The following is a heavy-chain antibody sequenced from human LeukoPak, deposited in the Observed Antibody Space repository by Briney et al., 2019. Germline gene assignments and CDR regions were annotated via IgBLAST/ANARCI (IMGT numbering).Heavy chain of an antibody. V-gene: IGHV3-23*01. CDR3: AKDVLLWFGEGDYFDY. J-gene: IGHJ4*02. D-gene: IGHD3-10*01. Sequence: GGSLRLSCAASGFTFSSYAMSWVRQAPGKGLEWVSAISGSGGSTYYADSVKGRFTISRDNSKNTLYLQMNSLRAEDTAVYDCAKDVLLWFGEGDYFDYWGQGTLVTVSS. CDR2: ISGSGGST. CDR1: GFTFSSYA.